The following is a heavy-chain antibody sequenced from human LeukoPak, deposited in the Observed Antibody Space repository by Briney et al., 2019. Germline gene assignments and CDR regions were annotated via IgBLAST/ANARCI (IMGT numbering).Heavy chain of an antibody. Sequence: PGGSLRLSCAASGFTFSSYEMILVRQAPGKGLEWVSYISSSGSTMYYADSVKGRFTISRDNAKNSLYLRMNSLRAEDTAVYYCARYGDYWGQGTLVTVSS. D-gene: IGHD4-17*01. J-gene: IGHJ4*02. CDR2: ISSSGSTM. V-gene: IGHV3-48*03. CDR3: ARYGDY. CDR1: GFTFSSYE.